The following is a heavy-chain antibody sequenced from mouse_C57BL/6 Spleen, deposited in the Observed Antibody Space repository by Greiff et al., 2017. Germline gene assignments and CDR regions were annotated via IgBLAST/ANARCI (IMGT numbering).Heavy chain of an antibody. J-gene: IGHJ2*01. CDR1: GFTFSDYG. V-gene: IGHV5-17*01. Sequence: EVKLVESGGGLVKPGGSLKLSCAASGFTFSDYGMHWVRQAPEKGLEWVAYISSGSSTIYYADTVKGRFTISRDNAKNTLFLQMTSLRSKDTTMYYCASYYYGSSYNFDYWGQGTTLTVSS. D-gene: IGHD1-1*01. CDR3: ASYYYGSSYNFDY. CDR2: ISSGSSTI.